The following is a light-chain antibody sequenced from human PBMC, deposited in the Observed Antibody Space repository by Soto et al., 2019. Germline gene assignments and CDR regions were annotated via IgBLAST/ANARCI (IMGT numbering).Light chain of an antibody. CDR2: SNN. CDR1: SSNIGSNT. V-gene: IGLV1-44*01. CDR3: AVWDDRLNGYV. J-gene: IGLJ1*01. Sequence: QSVLTQPPSTSGTPGQRVTISCSGSSSNIGSNTVNWYQQLPGAAPKLLIQSNNQRPSGVPDRFSGSQSGTSASLAISGLPSEDEADYYCAVWDDRLNGYVFGTGTKLTVL.